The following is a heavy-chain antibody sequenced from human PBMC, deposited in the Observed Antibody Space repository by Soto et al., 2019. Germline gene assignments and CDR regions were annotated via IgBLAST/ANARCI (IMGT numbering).Heavy chain of an antibody. CDR3: ASEPGRVVRGEGFDP. CDR2: IYHSGST. Sequence: QVQLQESGPGLVKPSGTLSLTCAVSGGSISSSNWWSWVRQPPGKGLEWIGEIYHSGSTNYNPSLKRRVTISVDKSKNQCSLKLSAVTAADTAVYYCASEPGRVVRGEGFDPWGQGTLVTVSS. V-gene: IGHV4-4*02. J-gene: IGHJ5*02. D-gene: IGHD3-10*01. CDR1: GGSISSSNW.